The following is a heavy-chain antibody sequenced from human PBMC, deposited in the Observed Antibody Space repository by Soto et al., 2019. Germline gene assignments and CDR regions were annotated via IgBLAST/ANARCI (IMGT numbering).Heavy chain of an antibody. D-gene: IGHD6-19*01. Sequence: QVQLLQSGAEVKKPGSSVRVSCEASGGTFRTYAISWVRQAPGQGLEWMGEIIPIFGKVNYAQKFQGRVTITADXSXTXVXXDLRSLTSEDTVVYYCAKGAVAGTPTSYYYYGMDVWGQGTTVTVS. J-gene: IGHJ6*02. CDR3: AKGAVAGTPTSYYYYGMDV. V-gene: IGHV1-69*12. CDR1: GGTFRTYA. CDR2: IIPIFGKV.